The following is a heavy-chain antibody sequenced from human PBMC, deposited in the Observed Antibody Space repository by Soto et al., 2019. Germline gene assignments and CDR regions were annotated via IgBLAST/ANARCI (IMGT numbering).Heavy chain of an antibody. CDR3: ARGDYYDFWSGTTRVYKWFDP. CDR2: ITYGGDT. V-gene: IGHV4-61*08. J-gene: IGHJ5*02. Sequence: SETLSLTCTVSGGSVSSDGYYWSWIRQPPGKGLEWIAYITYGGDTNYNPSLKSRVTTSIDTSNNQFSLRLSSVTAADTAVYFCARGDYYDFWSGTTRVYKWFDPWGRGTLVTVSS. CDR1: GGSVSSDGYY. D-gene: IGHD3-3*01.